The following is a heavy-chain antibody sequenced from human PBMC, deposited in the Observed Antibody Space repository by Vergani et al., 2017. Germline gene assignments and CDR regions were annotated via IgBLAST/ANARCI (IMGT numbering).Heavy chain of an antibody. CDR1: GFTVSSNY. CDR2: ISGSGGST. Sequence: EVQLVESGGGLVQPGGSLRLSCAASGFTVSSNYMSWVRQPPGKGLEWVSAISGSGGSTYYAASEKGRLTNCRDNAKNTRYLQMNSLSAEDTAVYYCAKEGLRYFGWLVSCIDVWGQGTTVTVSS. J-gene: IGHJ6*02. CDR3: AKEGLRYFGWLVSCIDV. D-gene: IGHD3-9*01. V-gene: IGHV3-23*04.